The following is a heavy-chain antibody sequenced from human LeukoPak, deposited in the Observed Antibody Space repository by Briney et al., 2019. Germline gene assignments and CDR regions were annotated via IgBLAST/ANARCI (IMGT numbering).Heavy chain of an antibody. J-gene: IGHJ4*02. D-gene: IGHD3-9*01. Sequence: GGSLRLSCAASGFTFSSYEMNWVRQAPGKGLEWVSSISSSSSYIYYADSVKGRFTISRDNAKKSLFLQMNSLRAEDTAVYYCARATTYDILTGYSDYWGQGTLVTVSS. CDR3: ARATTYDILTGYSDY. CDR1: GFTFSSYE. V-gene: IGHV3-21*01. CDR2: ISSSSSYI.